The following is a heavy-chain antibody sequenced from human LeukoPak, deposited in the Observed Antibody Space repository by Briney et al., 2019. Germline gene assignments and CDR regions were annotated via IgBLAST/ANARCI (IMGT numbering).Heavy chain of an antibody. CDR1: GGSISSGGYS. D-gene: IGHD2-2*01. J-gene: IGHJ5*02. CDR2: IYHSGST. V-gene: IGHV4-30-2*01. Sequence: PSETLSLTCAVSGGSISSGGYSWSWIRQPPGKGLEWIGYIYHSGSTYYNPSLKSRVTISVDRSKNQFSLKLSSVTAADTAVYYCAREYQLLSDNWFDPWGQGTLVTVSS. CDR3: AREYQLLSDNWFDP.